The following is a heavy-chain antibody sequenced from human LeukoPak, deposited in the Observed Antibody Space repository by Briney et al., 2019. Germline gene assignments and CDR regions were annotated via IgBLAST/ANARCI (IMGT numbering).Heavy chain of an antibody. CDR1: GFTVSSNY. D-gene: IGHD4-23*01. Sequence: PGGSLRLSCAASGFTVSSNYMSWVRQAPGKGLEWVSYISSSSDTIYYADSVKGRFTISRDNAKNSLYLQMNSLRDEDTAVYYCARESDYGGNMDYWGQGTLVTVSS. J-gene: IGHJ4*02. CDR2: ISSSSDTI. CDR3: ARESDYGGNMDY. V-gene: IGHV3-48*02.